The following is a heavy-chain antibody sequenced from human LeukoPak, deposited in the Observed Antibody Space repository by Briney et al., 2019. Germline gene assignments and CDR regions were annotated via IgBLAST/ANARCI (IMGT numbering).Heavy chain of an antibody. CDR1: GFTFSSYW. CDR2: IKQDGSEK. D-gene: IGHD3-3*01. V-gene: IGHV3-7*01. Sequence: PGGSLRLSCAASGFTFSSYWMSWVRQAPGKGLEWVANIKQDGSEKYYVDSVKGRFTISRDNAKNSLYLQMNSLRAEDTAVYYCARASYYDFWSSYRLEWLSTDTVNYFDSWGQGTLVTVSS. J-gene: IGHJ4*02. CDR3: ARASYYDFWSSYRLEWLSTDTVNYFDS.